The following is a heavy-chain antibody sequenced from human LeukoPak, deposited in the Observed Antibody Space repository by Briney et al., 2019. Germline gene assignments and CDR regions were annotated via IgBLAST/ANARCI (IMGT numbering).Heavy chain of an antibody. J-gene: IGHJ4*02. CDR2: IIPIFGTA. CDR3: ARASNTYYYDSSGYYHFDY. V-gene: IGHV1-69*05. CDR1: GYTFTSYA. D-gene: IGHD3-22*01. Sequence: GASVKVSCKASGYTFTSYAISWVRQAPGQGLEWMGRIIPIFGTANYAQKFQGRVTITTDESTSTAYMELSSLRSEDTAVYYCARASNTYYYDSSGYYHFDYWGQGTLVTVSS.